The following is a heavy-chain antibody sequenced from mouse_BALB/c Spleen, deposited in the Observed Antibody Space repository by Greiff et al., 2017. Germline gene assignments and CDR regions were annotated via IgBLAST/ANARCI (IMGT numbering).Heavy chain of an antibody. D-gene: IGHD1-1*01. Sequence: QVQLKQSGAELVRPGASVTLSCKASGYTFTDYEMHWVKQTPVHGLEWIGAIDPETGGTAYNQKFKGKATLTADKSSSTAYMELRSLTSEDSAVYYCASLRYWGQGTTLTVSS. CDR3: ASLRY. CDR1: GYTFTDYE. J-gene: IGHJ2*01. V-gene: IGHV1-15*01. CDR2: IDPETGGT.